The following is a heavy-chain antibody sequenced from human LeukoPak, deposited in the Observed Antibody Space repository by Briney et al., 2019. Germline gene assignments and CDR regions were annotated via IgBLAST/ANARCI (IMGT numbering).Heavy chain of an antibody. CDR2: FDPEDVET. D-gene: IGHD3-10*01. CDR3: ATTPVRGVQYYFDY. CDR1: GYTLTELS. Sequence: ASVKVSCKVSGYTLTELSMHWVRQAPGKGLEWMGGFDPEDVETIYAQKFQGRVTMTENTSTDTAYMELSSLRSEDTAVYYCATTPVRGVQYYFDYWGQGTLVTVSS. V-gene: IGHV1-24*01. J-gene: IGHJ4*02.